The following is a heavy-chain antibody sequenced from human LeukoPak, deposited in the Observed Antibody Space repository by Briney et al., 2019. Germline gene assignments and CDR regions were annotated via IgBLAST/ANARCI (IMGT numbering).Heavy chain of an antibody. J-gene: IGHJ4*02. CDR1: GYSFTSYW. Sequence: GESLKISCKGSGYSFTSYWIGWVRQMPGKGLEWMGIIYPGDSDTRYSPSFQGQVTISADKSISTAYLQWSSLKTSDTAMYYCARRGYCSGGSCYSFDYWGQGTLVTVSS. V-gene: IGHV5-51*01. D-gene: IGHD2-15*01. CDR3: ARRGYCSGGSCYSFDY. CDR2: IYPGDSDT.